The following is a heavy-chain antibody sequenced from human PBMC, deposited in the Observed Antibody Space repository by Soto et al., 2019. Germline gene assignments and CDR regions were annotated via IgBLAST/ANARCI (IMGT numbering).Heavy chain of an antibody. Sequence: LSLTCTVSGGSISSYYWSWIRQPPGKGLEWIGYIYYSGSTNYNPSLKSRVTISVDTSKNQFSLKLSSVTAADTAVYYCAGPYCSGGSCYGEFDYWGQGTLVTVSS. CDR1: GGSISSYY. CDR2: IYYSGST. CDR3: AGPYCSGGSCYGEFDY. D-gene: IGHD2-15*01. V-gene: IGHV4-59*01. J-gene: IGHJ4*02.